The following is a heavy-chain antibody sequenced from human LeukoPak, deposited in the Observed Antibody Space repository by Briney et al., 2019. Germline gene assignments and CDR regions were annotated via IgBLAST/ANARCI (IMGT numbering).Heavy chain of an antibody. J-gene: IGHJ4*02. D-gene: IGHD3-10*01. V-gene: IGHV7-4-1*02. CDR3: ARVVRGVPIWAFDY. Sequence: GASVKVSCKASGYTFTSYAMNWVRQAPGQGLEWMGWINTNTGNPTYAQGFTGRFVFSLDTSVSTAYLQISSLKAEDTAVCYCARVVRGVPIWAFDYWGQGTLVTVSS. CDR2: INTNTGNP. CDR1: GYTFTSYA.